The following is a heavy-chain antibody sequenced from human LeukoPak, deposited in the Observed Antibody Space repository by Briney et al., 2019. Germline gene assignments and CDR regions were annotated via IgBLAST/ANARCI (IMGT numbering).Heavy chain of an antibody. CDR1: GFTFTSNY. V-gene: IGHV3-7*01. CDR2: IKEDGSAK. D-gene: IGHD1-26*01. CDR3: AKGGGAASD. Sequence: GGSLRLSCAASGFTFTSNYMSWVRQAPGKGLEYVANIKEDGSAKYYVDSVKGRFTISRDNAKNSLYLQMNSVRAEDTAVYYCAKGGGAASDWGQGTLVTVSS. J-gene: IGHJ4*02.